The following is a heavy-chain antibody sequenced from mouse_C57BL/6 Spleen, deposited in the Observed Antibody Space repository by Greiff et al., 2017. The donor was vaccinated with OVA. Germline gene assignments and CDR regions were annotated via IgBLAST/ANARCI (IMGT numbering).Heavy chain of an antibody. V-gene: IGHV2-5*01. Sequence: VQLQQSGPGLVQPSQSLSITCTVSGFSLTSYGVHWVRQSPGKGLEWLGVIWRGGSTDYNAAFMSRLSITKDNSKSQVFFKMNSLQADDTAIYYCAKNPLYYGSSYAAMDYWGQGTSVTVSS. D-gene: IGHD1-1*01. CDR2: IWRGGST. J-gene: IGHJ4*01. CDR1: GFSLTSYG. CDR3: AKNPLYYGSSYAAMDY.